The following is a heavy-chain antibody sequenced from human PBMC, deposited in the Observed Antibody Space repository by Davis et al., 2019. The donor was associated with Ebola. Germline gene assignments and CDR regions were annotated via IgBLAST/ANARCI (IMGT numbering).Heavy chain of an antibody. CDR1: GGSFTGYY. Sequence: PGGSLRLSCGVYGGSFTGYYWSWIRQPPGKGLEWIGEINHSGSTNCNPSLESRVTISIDTSKNQFSLKLGSVTAADTALYYCARAGIYRPYYFDYWGQGTLVTVSS. D-gene: IGHD3-10*01. J-gene: IGHJ4*02. CDR2: INHSGST. V-gene: IGHV4-34*01. CDR3: ARAGIYRPYYFDY.